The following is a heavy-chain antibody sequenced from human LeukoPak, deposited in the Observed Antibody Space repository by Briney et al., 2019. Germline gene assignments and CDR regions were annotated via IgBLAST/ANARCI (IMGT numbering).Heavy chain of an antibody. D-gene: IGHD1-14*01. J-gene: IGHJ4*02. CDR1: WVTVITND. Sequence: GSLRLSCAASWVTVITNDMTLVRQAPGKGLEWVSVLYSDGNTKYADSVQGRFTISRDNSKSTLYLEMNSLSPDDTAVYYCARGVEPLAANTLAYWGQGTLVTVSS. V-gene: IGHV3-53*01. CDR2: LYSDGNT. CDR3: ARGVEPLAANTLAY.